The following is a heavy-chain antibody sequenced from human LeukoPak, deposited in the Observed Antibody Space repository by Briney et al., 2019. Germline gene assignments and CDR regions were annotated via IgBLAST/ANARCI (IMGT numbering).Heavy chain of an antibody. CDR2: ISYDGSNK. Sequence: GRSLRLSCAASGFTFSSYGMHWVRQAPGKGLEWVAVISYDGSNKYYADSMKGRFTISRDNSKNTLYLQMNSLRAEDTAVYYCAKGEGETTGDYWGQGTLVTVSS. J-gene: IGHJ4*02. D-gene: IGHD1-1*01. CDR1: GFTFSSYG. V-gene: IGHV3-30*18. CDR3: AKGEGETTGDY.